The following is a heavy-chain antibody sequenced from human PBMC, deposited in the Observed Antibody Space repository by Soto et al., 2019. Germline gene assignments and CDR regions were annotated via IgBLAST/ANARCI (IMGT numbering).Heavy chain of an antibody. J-gene: IGHJ6*02. V-gene: IGHV1-69*13. CDR3: ARILAIFGVVTAPYYYYGMDV. CDR2: IIPIFGTA. CDR1: GGTFSSYA. D-gene: IGHD3-3*01. Sequence: VKVSCKASGGTFSSYAISWVRQAPGQGLEWMGGIIPIFGTANYAQKFQGSVTITADESTSTAYMELSSLRSEDTAVYYCARILAIFGVVTAPYYYYGMDVWGQGTTVTVSS.